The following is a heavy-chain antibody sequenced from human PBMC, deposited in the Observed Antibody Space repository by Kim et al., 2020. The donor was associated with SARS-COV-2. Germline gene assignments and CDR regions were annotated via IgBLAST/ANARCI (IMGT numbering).Heavy chain of an antibody. D-gene: IGHD6-19*01. Sequence: SETLSLTCAVYGGSFSGYYWSWIRQPPGKGLEWIGEINHSGSTNYNPSLKSRVTISVDTSKNQFSLKLSSVTAADTAVYYCARVGGSGWYSVYYYYYGMDVWGQGTTVTVSS. J-gene: IGHJ6*02. CDR3: ARVGGSGWYSVYYYYYGMDV. CDR1: GGSFSGYY. CDR2: INHSGST. V-gene: IGHV4-34*01.